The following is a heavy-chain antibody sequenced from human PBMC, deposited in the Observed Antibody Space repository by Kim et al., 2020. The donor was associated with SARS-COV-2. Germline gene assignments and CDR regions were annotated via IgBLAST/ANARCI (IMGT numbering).Heavy chain of an antibody. J-gene: IGHJ4*02. CDR2: SGGST. D-gene: IGHD6-19*01. CDR3: ARGTGWY. Sequence: SGGSTTFAQKFQGRVTMTRDTSTSTVYMELSSLRSEDTAVYYCARGTGWYWGQGTLVTVSS. V-gene: IGHV1-46*01.